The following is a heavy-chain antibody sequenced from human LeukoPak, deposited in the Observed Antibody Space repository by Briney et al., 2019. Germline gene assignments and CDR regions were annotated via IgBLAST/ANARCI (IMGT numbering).Heavy chain of an antibody. CDR2: IYYSWSS. J-gene: IGHJ6*04. CDR1: GGSINSGGSY. CDR3: ARDNGDHQFIYLLLGG. V-gene: IGHV4-31*03. Sequence: SETLSLTCTVSGGSINSGGSYWSWIRQHPGKGLEWIGCIYYSWSSYYNPSLKSRVTLSLDTSKNQFSLKLSSVTAADTAVYYRARDNGDHQFIYLLLGGLGKGTTVTVSS. D-gene: IGHD2-8*01.